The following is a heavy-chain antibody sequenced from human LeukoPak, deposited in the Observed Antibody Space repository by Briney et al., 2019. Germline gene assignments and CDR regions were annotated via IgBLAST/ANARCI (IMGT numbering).Heavy chain of an antibody. Sequence: GASVKVSCKASGYTFTSYGISWVRQAPGQGLEWMGWISAYNGNTNYAQKLQGRVTMTTDTSTSTAYMELRSLRSDDTAVYYCARDYGEIDYYYYYGMDVWGKGTTVTVSS. D-gene: IGHD4-17*01. CDR1: GYTFTSYG. J-gene: IGHJ6*04. CDR3: ARDYGEIDYYYYYGMDV. V-gene: IGHV1-18*04. CDR2: ISAYNGNT.